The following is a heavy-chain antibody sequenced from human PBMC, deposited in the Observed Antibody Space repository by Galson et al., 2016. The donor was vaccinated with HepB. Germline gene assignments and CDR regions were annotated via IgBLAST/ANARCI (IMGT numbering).Heavy chain of an antibody. J-gene: IGHJ4*02. CDR2: ISGSGGNT. D-gene: IGHD5-18*01. Sequence: SLRLSCAASGFTFSSYAMSWVRQAPGKGLEWVSAISGSGGNTYYADSVKGRFTISRDNSKNTLSLQMNSLRPEDTAVYYCATPRGYSYGYWDDTTTDYWGQGTLVTVSS. CDR1: GFTFSSYA. V-gene: IGHV3-23*01. CDR3: ATPRGYSYGYWDDTTTDY.